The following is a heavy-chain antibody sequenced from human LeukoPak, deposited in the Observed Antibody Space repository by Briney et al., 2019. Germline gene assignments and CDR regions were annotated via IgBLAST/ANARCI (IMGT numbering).Heavy chain of an antibody. D-gene: IGHD3-10*01. J-gene: IGHJ6*02. CDR3: ARDRSGILGYYYNGMDV. V-gene: IGHV1-2*06. CDR1: GYTFTGYH. CDR2: INPNSGVT. Sequence: GASVKVSCKASGYTFTGYHVHWVRQAPGQGLEWKGRINPNSGVTNYAQKFQGRVTMTRHTSITTAHMELSRLRSDDTAVYYCARDRSGILGYYYNGMDVWGQGTTVTVSS.